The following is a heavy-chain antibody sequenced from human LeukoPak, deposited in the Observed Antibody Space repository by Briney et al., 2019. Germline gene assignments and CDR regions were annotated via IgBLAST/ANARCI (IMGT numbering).Heavy chain of an antibody. D-gene: IGHD5-24*01. J-gene: IGHJ5*02. CDR3: ARLRDGYVWFDP. V-gene: IGHV5-51*01. CDR2: IYPGDSDT. CDR1: GYSFTSYW. Sequence: GASLKISYKGFGYSFTSYWIGWVRQMPGEGLEWMGIIYPGDSDTRYRPSFQGQVTISADQSIRTAYLQWSSLKASDTAMYYCARLRDGYVWFDPWGQGTLVTVSS.